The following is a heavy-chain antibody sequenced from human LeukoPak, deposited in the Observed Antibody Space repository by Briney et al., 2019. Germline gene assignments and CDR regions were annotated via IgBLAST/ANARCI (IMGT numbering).Heavy chain of an antibody. V-gene: IGHV5-51*01. Sequence: GESLKISCKASGYSFTTYWIGWVRQMPGKGLEWMGITFPGGSDTKYSPPFQGLVTMSADRSISTAYLQWSSLKASDTAMYYCARHFPFSAGIWGGDYWGQGTLVTVSS. J-gene: IGHJ4*02. CDR1: GYSFTTYW. CDR2: TFPGGSDT. D-gene: IGHD2-15*01. CDR3: ARHFPFSAGIWGGDY.